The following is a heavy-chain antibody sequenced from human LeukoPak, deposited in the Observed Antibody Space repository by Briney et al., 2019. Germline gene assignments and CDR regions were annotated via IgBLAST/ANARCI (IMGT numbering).Heavy chain of an antibody. V-gene: IGHV3-30*18. J-gene: IGHJ4*02. CDR3: AEARAVAAFYYFDY. Sequence: GRSLRLSCAASGFTFSSYGMHWVRQAPGKGLEWVAVISYDGSNKYYADSVKGRFTISRDNSKNTLYLQMNSLRAEDTAVYYCAEARAVAAFYYFDYWGQGTLVTVSS. CDR2: ISYDGSNK. CDR1: GFTFSSYG. D-gene: IGHD6-19*01.